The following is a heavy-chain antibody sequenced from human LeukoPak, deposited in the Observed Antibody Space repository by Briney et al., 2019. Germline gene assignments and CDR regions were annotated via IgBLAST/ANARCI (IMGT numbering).Heavy chain of an antibody. CDR1: GGSISSSSYY. CDR3: ASQDGYSYGPSYFDY. J-gene: IGHJ4*02. CDR2: IYYSGNT. V-gene: IGHV4-39*07. D-gene: IGHD5-18*01. Sequence: SETLSLTCTVSGGSISSSSYYWGWIRQPPGRGLEWIGSIYYSGNTYYNPSLKSRVTISVDTSKNQFFLKLSSVTAADTAVYYCASQDGYSYGPSYFDYWGQGTLVTVSS.